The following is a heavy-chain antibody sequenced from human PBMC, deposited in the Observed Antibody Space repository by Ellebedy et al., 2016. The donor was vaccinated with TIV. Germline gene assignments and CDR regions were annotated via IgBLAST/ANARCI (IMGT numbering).Heavy chain of an antibody. CDR2: TSPGGDR. D-gene: IGHD5-18*01. Sequence: GESLKISCAASGFTVSSNYMSWVRQPPGRGPEWVSMTSPGGDRHYADSVRGRFTMSRDTSKNTLYLQMNRLTAEDTAVYFCANSGYSYAWGHWGQGTLVTVSS. V-gene: IGHV3-53*01. CDR1: GFTVSSNY. CDR3: ANSGYSYAWGH. J-gene: IGHJ4*02.